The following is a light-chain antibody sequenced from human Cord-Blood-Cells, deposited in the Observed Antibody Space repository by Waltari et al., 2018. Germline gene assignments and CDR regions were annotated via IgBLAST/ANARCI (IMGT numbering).Light chain of an antibody. CDR3: SSYTSSSTLV. J-gene: IGLJ3*02. Sequence: QSALTQPASVSGSPGQSITISCTGTSSDVGGYNYVSWYQQPPGKAPKLIIYDVSNRHACVSNLFSGSKSGNTASLTISGLEAEDEADYYCSSYTSSSTLVFGGGTKLTVL. CDR1: SSDVGGYNY. V-gene: IGLV2-14*03. CDR2: DVS.